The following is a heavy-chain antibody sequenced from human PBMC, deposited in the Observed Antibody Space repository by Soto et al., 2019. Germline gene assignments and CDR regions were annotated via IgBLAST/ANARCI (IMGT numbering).Heavy chain of an antibody. Sequence: QVQLVQSGAEVKKPGSSVKISCKASGGSFTSYAINWVRQAPGQGLEWMGGIIPAFDATNSVQKFEGRVTMTADKSAGTAYMELTNLTSEDTALYYCARVGSPATWHHLMYWGQGTLVTVSS. D-gene: IGHD2-8*01. V-gene: IGHV1-69*06. CDR3: ARVGSPATWHHLMY. J-gene: IGHJ4*02. CDR2: IIPAFDAT. CDR1: GGSFTSYA.